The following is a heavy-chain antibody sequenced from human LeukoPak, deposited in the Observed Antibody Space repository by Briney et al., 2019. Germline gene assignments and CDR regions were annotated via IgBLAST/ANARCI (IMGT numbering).Heavy chain of an antibody. V-gene: IGHV4-59*01. CDR2: IYYSGST. D-gene: IGHD3-22*01. Sequence: PSETLSLTCTVSGGSISSYYWSWIRQPPGKGLEWIGYIYYSGSTNYNPSLKSRVTISVDTPKNQFSLKLSSVTAADTAVYYCARFYDSSGYYHHDAFDIWGQGTMVTVSS. CDR1: GGSISSYY. J-gene: IGHJ3*02. CDR3: ARFYDSSGYYHHDAFDI.